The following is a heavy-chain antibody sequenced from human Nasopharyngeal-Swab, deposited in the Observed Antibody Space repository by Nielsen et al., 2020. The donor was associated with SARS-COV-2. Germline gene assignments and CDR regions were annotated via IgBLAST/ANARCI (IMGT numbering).Heavy chain of an antibody. J-gene: IGHJ3*02. D-gene: IGHD1-7*01. V-gene: IGHV4-31*03. CDR2: IYYSGST. CDR3: ARDGTQMGRAFDI. CDR1: GGSISSGGYY. Sequence: SETLSLTCTVSGGSISSGGYYWSWIRQHPGKGLEWIGYIYYSGSTNYNPSLKSRVTISVDTSKNQFSLKLSSVTAADTAVYYCARDGTQMGRAFDIWGQGTMVTVSS.